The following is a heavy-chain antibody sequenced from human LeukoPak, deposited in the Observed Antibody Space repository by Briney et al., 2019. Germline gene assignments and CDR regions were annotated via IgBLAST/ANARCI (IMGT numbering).Heavy chain of an antibody. CDR1: GYNITSYG. D-gene: IGHD3-3*01. CDR2: ISGYKS. J-gene: IGHJ5*02. Sequence: GASVKVSCKASGYNITSYGISWVRQAPGQGLEWMGWISGYKSHEVQGTVTMTRDPSTNTAFLELRSLRSDDTAVYYCARSPLEWLLFLDLWGQGTLVTVSS. CDR3: ARSPLEWLLFLDL. V-gene: IGHV1-18*01.